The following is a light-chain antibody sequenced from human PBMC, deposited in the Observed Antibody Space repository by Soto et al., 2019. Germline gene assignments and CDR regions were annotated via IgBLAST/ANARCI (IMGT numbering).Light chain of an antibody. Sequence: EIVMTQSPATLAVSPGERATLSCRASQNVNSNLAWYQQKPGQAPRLLINGASTRVTGIPARFSGSESGTEFTLTISSLQSEDFEVYYCQQYNNWPRTFGQGTKVEIK. V-gene: IGKV3-15*01. CDR1: QNVNSN. CDR3: QQYNNWPRT. J-gene: IGKJ1*01. CDR2: GAS.